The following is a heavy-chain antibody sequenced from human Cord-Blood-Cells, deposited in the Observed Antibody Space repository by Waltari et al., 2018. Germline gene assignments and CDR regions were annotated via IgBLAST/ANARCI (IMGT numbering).Heavy chain of an antibody. CDR2: ISGSGGST. CDR3: AKGVAALDWYFDL. CDR1: GFTFRSYA. J-gene: IGHJ2*01. Sequence: EVQLLESGGGLVQPGGSLRLSCAALGFTFRSYAVSWVGQAPGKGMEWVSAISGSGGSTYYADSVKGRFTISRDNSKNTLYLQMNSLRAEDTAVYYCAKGVAALDWYFDLWGRGTLVTVSS. D-gene: IGHD6-19*01. V-gene: IGHV3-23*01.